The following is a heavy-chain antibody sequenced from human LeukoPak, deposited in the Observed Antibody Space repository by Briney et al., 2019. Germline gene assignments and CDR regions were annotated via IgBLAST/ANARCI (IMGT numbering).Heavy chain of an antibody. CDR1: GFTFSRSA. D-gene: IGHD3-10*01. Sequence: GGSLRLSCAASGFTFSRSAVSWVRQAPGKGLEWLSTINGGGGATYYADSVTGRFTISSDASQNTLYLQMNSLRTEDTAVYYCAKANPTPRGVNCDYWGQGTLVTVSS. CDR3: AKANPTPRGVNCDY. V-gene: IGHV3-23*01. CDR2: INGGGGAT. J-gene: IGHJ4*02.